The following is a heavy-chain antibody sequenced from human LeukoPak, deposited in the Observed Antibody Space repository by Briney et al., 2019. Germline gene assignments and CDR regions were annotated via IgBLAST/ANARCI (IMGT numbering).Heavy chain of an antibody. D-gene: IGHD2-2*01. CDR1: GYTFTSYY. CDR2: INPSGGST. Sequence: ASVKVSCKASGYTFTSYYMHWVRQAPGQGLEWMGIINPSGGSTSYAQKFQGRVTMTRDTSTSTVYMELSSLRSEDTAVYYCARAPPSEVPAAPSDAFDIWGQGTMVTVSS. CDR3: ARAPPSEVPAAPSDAFDI. J-gene: IGHJ3*02. V-gene: IGHV1-46*01.